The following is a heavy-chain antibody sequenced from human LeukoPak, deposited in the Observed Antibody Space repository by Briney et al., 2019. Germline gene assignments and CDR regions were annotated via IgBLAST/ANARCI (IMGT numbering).Heavy chain of an antibody. V-gene: IGHV4-30-4*08. Sequence: PSETLSLTCTVSGGSISSGDYYWNWIRQPPGKGLEWIGYIYYSGSTYYNPSLKSRVTISVDTSKNQFSLKLSSVTAADTAVYYCAMYGSGSYSGYWGQGTLVTVSS. D-gene: IGHD3-10*01. CDR2: IYYSGST. CDR1: GGSISSGDYY. J-gene: IGHJ4*02. CDR3: AMYGSGSYSGY.